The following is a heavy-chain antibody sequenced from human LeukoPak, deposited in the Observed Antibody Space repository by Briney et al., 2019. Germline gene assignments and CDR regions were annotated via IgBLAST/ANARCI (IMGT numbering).Heavy chain of an antibody. V-gene: IGHV4-61*02. CDR3: ASTSKNTGYSSSWYAGYFQH. CDR2: IYTSGST. D-gene: IGHD6-13*01. Sequence: SQTLSLTCTVSGGSISSGSYYWSWIRQPAGKGLEWIGRIYTSGSTNYNPSLKSRVTISVDTSKNQFSLKLSSVTAADTAVYYCASTSKNTGYSSSWYAGYFQHWGQGTLVTVSS. J-gene: IGHJ1*01. CDR1: GGSISSGSYY.